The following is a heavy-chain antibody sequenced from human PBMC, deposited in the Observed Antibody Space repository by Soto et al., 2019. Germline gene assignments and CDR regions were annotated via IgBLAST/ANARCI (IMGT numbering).Heavy chain of an antibody. D-gene: IGHD2-21*01. J-gene: IGHJ6*02. CDR1: GYKFISHS. CDR2: ISAYNGNT. CDR3: ARGAFCGGAPGCRDMDV. Sequence: QIQLVQSGGEVKKPGASVKVSCKSSGYKFISHSITWVRQAPGQGLEWMGRISAYNGNTNYAQKLQGRVTMTTDTSTNTDYIELRSLRSDDTAVYYCARGAFCGGAPGCRDMDVWGQGTTVTVSS. V-gene: IGHV1-18*01.